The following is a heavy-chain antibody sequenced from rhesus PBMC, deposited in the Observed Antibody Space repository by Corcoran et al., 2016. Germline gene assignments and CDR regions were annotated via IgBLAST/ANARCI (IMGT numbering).Heavy chain of an antibody. CDR3: AKSNWGDYYIDY. CDR2: FNSGGGSK. CDR1: GFTFSSYW. Sequence: EVQLVESGGGLAKPGGSLRLSCAASGFTFSSYWMNWVRQTPGKGLEWISAFNSGGGSKSYADSVKGRFTISRDNSKNTLSLQMNSLRAEDTAVYYCAKSNWGDYYIDYWGQGVLVTVSS. J-gene: IGHJ4*01. V-gene: IGHV3S42*01. D-gene: IGHD3-34*01.